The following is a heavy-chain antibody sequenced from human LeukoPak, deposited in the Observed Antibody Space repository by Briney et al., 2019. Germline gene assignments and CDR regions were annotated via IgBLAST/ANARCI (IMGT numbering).Heavy chain of an antibody. CDR1: GFTLSNPW. J-gene: IGHJ4*02. Sequence: PGGSLRLSCAASGFTLSNPWMFWVRQGPGKGLVWVSDINNDGSRISYADSVKGRFTISRDGAKNTLFLQMNSLRAEDTAVYYCARGGLPGGFDYWGQGTLVTVSS. CDR3: ARGGLPGGFDY. D-gene: IGHD7-27*01. CDR2: INNDGSRI. V-gene: IGHV3-74*01.